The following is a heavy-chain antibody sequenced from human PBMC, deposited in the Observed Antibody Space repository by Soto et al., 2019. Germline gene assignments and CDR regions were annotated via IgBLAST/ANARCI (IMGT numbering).Heavy chain of an antibody. J-gene: IGHJ4*02. CDR2: INPYNGNT. D-gene: IGHD5-18*01. V-gene: IGHV1-18*01. CDR1: GYTLTSYG. CDR3: ARRGGCSYPDY. Sequence: ASVKVSCKASGYTLTSYGISWVRQAPGQGLEWMGWINPYNGNTNYAQKFQGRVTITADESTSTAYMELSSLRSEDTAVYYCARRGGCSYPDYWGQGTPVTVS.